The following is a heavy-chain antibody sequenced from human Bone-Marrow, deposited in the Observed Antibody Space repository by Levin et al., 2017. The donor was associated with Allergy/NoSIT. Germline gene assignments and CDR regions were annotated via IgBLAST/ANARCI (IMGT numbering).Heavy chain of an antibody. V-gene: IGHV3-7*01. Sequence: ASVKVSCAASGFTFSSYWMSWVRQAPGKGLEWVANIKQDGSEKYYVDSVKGRFTISRDNAKNSLYLQMNSLRAEDTAVYYCARASFRITMIVVSSGYFDYWGQGTLVTVSS. CDR2: IKQDGSEK. CDR3: ARASFRITMIVVSSGYFDY. J-gene: IGHJ4*02. D-gene: IGHD3-22*01. CDR1: GFTFSSYW.